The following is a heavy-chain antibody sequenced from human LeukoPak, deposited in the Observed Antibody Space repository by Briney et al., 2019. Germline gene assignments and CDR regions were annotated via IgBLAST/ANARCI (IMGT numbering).Heavy chain of an antibody. CDR2: ISYDGSNK. V-gene: IGHV3-30*03. D-gene: IGHD5-12*01. Sequence: PGGSLRLSCAASGFTFSSYGMHWVRQAPGKGLEWVAVISYDGSNKYYADSVKGRFTISRDNSKNTLYLQMNSLRAEDTAVYYCARWGYSGYDSFDYWGQGTLVTVSS. CDR1: GFTFSSYG. CDR3: ARWGYSGYDSFDY. J-gene: IGHJ4*02.